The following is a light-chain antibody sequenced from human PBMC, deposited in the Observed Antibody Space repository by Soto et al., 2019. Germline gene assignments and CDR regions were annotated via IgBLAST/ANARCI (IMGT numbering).Light chain of an antibody. CDR1: QTVTNNY. CDR2: GAS. CDR3: QRYGSSTT. V-gene: IGKV3-20*01. J-gene: IGKJ1*01. Sequence: EIVLTQSPGTLSLSPGDRATLSCRASQTVTNNYLAWYQQQPGQAPRLLIYGASSRATGIPDRFSGSGSGTYFTLTISRLEPEDFAVYYCQRYGSSTTFGQGTKVDIK.